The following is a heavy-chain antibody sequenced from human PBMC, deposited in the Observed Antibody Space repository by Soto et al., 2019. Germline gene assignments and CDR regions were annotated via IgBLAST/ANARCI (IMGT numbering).Heavy chain of an antibody. CDR2: ISGSGENT. Sequence: EVQLLESGGRLVQPGGSLRLSCAASGFIFSTDALNWVRQAPGKGLEWVSGISGSGENTYYADSVKGRFTISRHNSKNTLYLQMNYVRVEDTAVYYCAKSPRRGYEPPWDYWGQGTLVTVSS. V-gene: IGHV3-23*01. D-gene: IGHD2-2*01. J-gene: IGHJ4*02. CDR3: AKSPRRGYEPPWDY. CDR1: GFIFSTDA.